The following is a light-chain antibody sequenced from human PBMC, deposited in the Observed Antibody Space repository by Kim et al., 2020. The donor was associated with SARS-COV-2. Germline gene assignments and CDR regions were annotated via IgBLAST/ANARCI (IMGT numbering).Light chain of an antibody. CDR1: NIGSKN. V-gene: IGLV3-9*01. Sequence: SYELTQPFSVSVALGQTARITCGGNNIGSKNVHWYQQKPGRAPVLVIYRDSNRPSGIPERFSGSNSGNTATLTISRAQAGDEADYYCQVWDSSTGVFGGGTQLTVL. J-gene: IGLJ3*02. CDR3: QVWDSSTGV. CDR2: RDS.